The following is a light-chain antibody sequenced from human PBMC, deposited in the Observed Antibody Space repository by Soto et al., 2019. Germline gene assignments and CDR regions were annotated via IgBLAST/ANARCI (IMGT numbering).Light chain of an antibody. Sequence: QSVLPQPPSASGTPGQGVTISCSGSDSNIGGGAVNWYQHLPGTAPKLLIFRDNQRPSGVPDRFSGSRSGTSASLAISGLQSEDEADYYCAAWDDSLGGQVFGTGTKVTVL. V-gene: IGLV1-44*01. J-gene: IGLJ1*01. CDR2: RDN. CDR1: DSNIGGGA. CDR3: AAWDDSLGGQV.